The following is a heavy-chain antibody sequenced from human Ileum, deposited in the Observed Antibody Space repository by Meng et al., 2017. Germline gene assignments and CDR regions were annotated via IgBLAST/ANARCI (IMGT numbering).Heavy chain of an antibody. D-gene: IGHD3/OR15-3a*01. V-gene: IGHV4-31*03. CDR3: ARVRRGLGLWIDP. Sequence: VQLQEAGPGLVKPSQTLSLTCTAFGGSISSGGYYWGWIRQPPGKGLEWIGYIFYSGSTYYNSSLKSRINISVDTSKNQFSLKVSSVTAADTAVYYCARVRRGLGLWIDPWGQGTLVTVSS. J-gene: IGHJ5*02. CDR1: GGSISSGGYY. CDR2: IFYSGST.